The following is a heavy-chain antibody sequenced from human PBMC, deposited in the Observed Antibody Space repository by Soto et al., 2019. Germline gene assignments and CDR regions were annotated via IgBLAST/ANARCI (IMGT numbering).Heavy chain of an antibody. V-gene: IGHV3-7*05. CDR2: IKKDGSEK. CDR1: GFTFSSYW. Sequence: EVQLVESGGGLVQPGGSLRLSCAASGFTFSSYWMSWARQAPGEGLKWVATIKKDGSEKYYVDSVKGRFTISRDNAKNCLYLQMNSLRAEDTGVYYCGGRPDGFDIWGQGTMVTVS. J-gene: IGHJ3*02. D-gene: IGHD1-1*01. CDR3: GGRPDGFDI.